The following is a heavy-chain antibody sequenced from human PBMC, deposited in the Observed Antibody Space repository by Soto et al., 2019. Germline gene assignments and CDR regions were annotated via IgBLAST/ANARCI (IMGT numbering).Heavy chain of an antibody. Sequence: QVQLVQSGAEVKKPGSSVKVSCKASGGTFSSYAISWVRQAPGQGLEWMGGIIPIFGTANYAQKFQGRVTITADESTSTAYMELRSLRSEDTAVYYCAGDKRFLEWLSNNWFDPWGQGTLVTVSS. CDR1: GGTFSSYA. D-gene: IGHD3-3*01. CDR2: IIPIFGTA. V-gene: IGHV1-69*01. CDR3: AGDKRFLEWLSNNWFDP. J-gene: IGHJ5*02.